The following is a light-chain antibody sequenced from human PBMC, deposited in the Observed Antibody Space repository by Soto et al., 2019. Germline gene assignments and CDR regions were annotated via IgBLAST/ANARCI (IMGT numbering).Light chain of an antibody. Sequence: DIQMTQSTSSVSASGGDRVTITCRASQYIGSWLSWYQQKPGKAPNLLIYAASSLPSDVPSRFSDRGSGTEFTLNIISLQPEDFATYYCQQSTSFPITLGQRTRLEIK. CDR3: QQSTSFPIT. V-gene: IGKV1-12*01. CDR1: QYIGSW. J-gene: IGKJ5*01. CDR2: AAS.